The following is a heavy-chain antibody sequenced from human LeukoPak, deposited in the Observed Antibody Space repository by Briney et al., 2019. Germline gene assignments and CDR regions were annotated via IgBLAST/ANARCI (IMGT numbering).Heavy chain of an antibody. Sequence: PSETLSLTCTISDGSVSSGTYYWGWIRQSPGKGLEWIGSIHYSGSSYYNPSLKSRAAIFVDTSRDQVSMDLSYVTATDTALYYCVRHISANTGYFDSCGQGTLVTVSS. CDR2: IHYSGSS. CDR1: DGSVSSGTYY. J-gene: IGHJ4*02. CDR3: VRHISANTGYFDS. V-gene: IGHV4-39*01.